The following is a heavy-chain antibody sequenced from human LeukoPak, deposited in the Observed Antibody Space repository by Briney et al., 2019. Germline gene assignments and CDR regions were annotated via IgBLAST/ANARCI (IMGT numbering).Heavy chain of an antibody. CDR3: ARDKGYNSAY. D-gene: IGHD5-24*01. CDR1: GFTFSSYW. CDR2: IRMDGGEQ. J-gene: IGHJ4*02. V-gene: IGHV3-7*01. Sequence: GGSLRLSCAASGFTFSSYWMTWVRQTPGKGLEWVANIRMDGGEQYYMDSVEGRYTISRDNAKNSLYLQMYSLRPEDTAVYYCARDKGYNSAYWGRGTLVTVSS.